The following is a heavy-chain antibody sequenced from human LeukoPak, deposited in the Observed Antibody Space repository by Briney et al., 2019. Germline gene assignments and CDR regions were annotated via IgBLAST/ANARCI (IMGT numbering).Heavy chain of an antibody. V-gene: IGHV3-30*02. Sequence: GGSLRLSCEVSGFTFSNYGMHWVRQAPGRGLEWVAFIRYDAGHKFYADSVKGRFTISRDNSKNTLYLQMNSLRAEDTAVYYCAREGSGGNTYYYYYYGMDVWGQGTTVTVSS. J-gene: IGHJ6*02. D-gene: IGHD2-8*02. CDR2: IRYDAGHK. CDR1: GFTFSNYG. CDR3: AREGSGGNTYYYYYYGMDV.